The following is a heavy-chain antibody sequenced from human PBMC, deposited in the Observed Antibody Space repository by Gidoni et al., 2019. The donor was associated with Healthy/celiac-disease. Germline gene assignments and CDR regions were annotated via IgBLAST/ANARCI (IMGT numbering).Heavy chain of an antibody. V-gene: IGHV3-21*01. CDR2: ISSSSSYI. J-gene: IGHJ5*02. D-gene: IGHD3-22*01. Sequence: EVQLVESGGGLVKPGGSLRLSCAASGFPFSSYTMHWVRQAPGKGLERVSYISSSSSYIYYADSVKGRFTISRDNAKNSLYLQMNSLRAEDTAVYYCARGPNPYYYDSSGYALVFDPWGQGTLVTVSS. CDR3: ARGPNPYYYDSSGYALVFDP. CDR1: GFPFSSYT.